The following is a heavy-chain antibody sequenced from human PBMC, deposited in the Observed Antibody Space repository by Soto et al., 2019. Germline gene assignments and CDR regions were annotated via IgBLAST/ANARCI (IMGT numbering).Heavy chain of an antibody. CDR2: IYHSGSS. D-gene: IGHD3-10*01. CDR3: ARSYGSGSYYDYFYGMDV. J-gene: IGHJ6*02. V-gene: IGHV4-59*01. CDR1: GGAISTYY. Sequence: SETLSLTCSVSGGAISTYYWSWIRQFPGQGLEWIGYIYHSGSSQYNPSLTSRVTISVDTSKNQLSLRLSSVTAADTAVYYCARSYGSGSYYDYFYGMDVGGQGTPLTVYS.